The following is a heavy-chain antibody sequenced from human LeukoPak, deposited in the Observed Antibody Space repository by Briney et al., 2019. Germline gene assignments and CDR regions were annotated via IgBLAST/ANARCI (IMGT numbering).Heavy chain of an antibody. D-gene: IGHD2-15*01. CDR3: ARTSPRAATFDY. Sequence: PSETLSLTCAVSGGSISSYYWSWIWHPAGKGLEWIGRIYTSGTTNYNPSLKSRVTMSVDTSKNQFSLNLNSVTAADTAVYYCARTSPRAATFDYWGQGTLVTVSS. V-gene: IGHV4-4*07. CDR1: GGSISSYY. CDR2: IYTSGTT. J-gene: IGHJ4*02.